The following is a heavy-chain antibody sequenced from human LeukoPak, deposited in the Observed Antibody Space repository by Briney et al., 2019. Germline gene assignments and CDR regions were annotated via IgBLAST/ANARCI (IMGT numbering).Heavy chain of an antibody. CDR1: GFTFSSYG. D-gene: IGHD1-26*01. CDR2: IWYDGSNK. CDR3: AREIPSGSYAPDY. Sequence: GRSLRLSCAASGFTFSSYGMHWVRQAPGKGLEWVAVIWYDGSNKYYADSVKGRFTVSRDNAKNSLYLQMNSLRAEDTAVYYCAREIPSGSYAPDYWGQGTLVTVSS. J-gene: IGHJ4*02. V-gene: IGHV3-33*01.